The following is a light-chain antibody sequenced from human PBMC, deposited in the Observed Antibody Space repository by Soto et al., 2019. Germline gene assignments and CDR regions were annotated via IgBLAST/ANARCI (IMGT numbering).Light chain of an antibody. CDR1: QSISTSY. CDR2: GSS. V-gene: IGKV3-20*01. J-gene: IGKJ1*01. CDR3: QQYGSSPQDT. Sequence: ETMMTQSPDTLSVSPGERATLSCRASQSISTSYLAWYQQKPGQAPRPLIYGSSSRATGIPDRFSGSGSGTDFTLTISILEPEDFAVYYCQQYGSSPQDTFGQGTKVDIK.